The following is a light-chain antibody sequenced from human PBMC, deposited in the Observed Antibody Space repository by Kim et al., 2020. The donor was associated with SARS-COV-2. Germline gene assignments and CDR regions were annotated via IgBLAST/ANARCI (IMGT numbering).Light chain of an antibody. J-gene: IGLJ1*01. CDR2: QYN. CDR3: QAWDSGSYV. CDR1: KLGDKY. V-gene: IGLV3-1*01. Sequence: SVSPGETASINCAGDKLGDKYVSWYQQKPGQSPVLLIYQYNTRPSGIPERFSGSNSESSATLTIRGTQAMDEADYYCQAWDSGSYVFGTGTKVTVL.